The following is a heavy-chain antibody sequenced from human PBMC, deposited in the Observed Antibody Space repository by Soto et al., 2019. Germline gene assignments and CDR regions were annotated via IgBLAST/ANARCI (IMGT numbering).Heavy chain of an antibody. J-gene: IGHJ4*02. V-gene: IGHV3-23*01. CDR2: ITDSGGDT. Sequence: GGSLILSCAAAGFTFSGYAMSWVRQNPGKGLEWVSAITDSGGDTFHADSVKGRFTISRDNSKNTLYLQMNTLGADDTAIYYCVKGSTTSRPYYFDYWGQGTLVTVSS. CDR3: VKGSTTSRPYYFDY. D-gene: IGHD2-2*01. CDR1: GFTFSGYA.